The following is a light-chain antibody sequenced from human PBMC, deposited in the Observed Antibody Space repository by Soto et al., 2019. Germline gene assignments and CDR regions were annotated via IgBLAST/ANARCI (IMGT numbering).Light chain of an antibody. J-gene: IGLJ1*01. CDR1: SSDIGSYDY. CDR2: EVT. CDR3: RSFTSNITRL. V-gene: IGLV2-14*01. Sequence: QSALTQPASVSGSPGQSITISCTGTSSDIGSYDYVSWYQQHPGKAPNLIIYEVTDRPSGVSNRFSGSKSGNTASLTISGLQAEDETDYYCRSFTSNITRLFASGTKVIVL.